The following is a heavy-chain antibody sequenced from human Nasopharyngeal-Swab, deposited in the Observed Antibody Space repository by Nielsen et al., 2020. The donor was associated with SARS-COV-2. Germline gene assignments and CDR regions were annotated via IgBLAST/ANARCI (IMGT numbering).Heavy chain of an antibody. J-gene: IGHJ4*02. D-gene: IGHD3-9*01. Sequence: SETLSLTCTVSGGSISSYYWSWIRQPPGKGLEWIGYIYYSGSTNYNPSLKSRVTISVDTSKNQFSLKLSYVTAADTAVYYCASMTYYDILTGYYTFDYWGQGTLVTVSS. CDR3: ASMTYYDILTGYYTFDY. CDR1: GGSISSYY. V-gene: IGHV4-59*13. CDR2: IYYSGST.